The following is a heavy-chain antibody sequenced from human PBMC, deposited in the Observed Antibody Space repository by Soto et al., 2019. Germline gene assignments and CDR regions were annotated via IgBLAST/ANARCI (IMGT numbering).Heavy chain of an antibody. D-gene: IGHD6-13*01. CDR3: ARQVLIAAAGYFDY. J-gene: IGHJ4*02. Sequence: PSETLSLTCTVSGGSISSYYWSWIRQPPGKGLEWIGYIYYSGSTNYNPSLKSRVTISVDTSKNQFSLKLSSVTAADTAVYYCARQVLIAAAGYFDYWGQGTLVTVSS. CDR2: IYYSGST. CDR1: GGSISSYY. V-gene: IGHV4-59*08.